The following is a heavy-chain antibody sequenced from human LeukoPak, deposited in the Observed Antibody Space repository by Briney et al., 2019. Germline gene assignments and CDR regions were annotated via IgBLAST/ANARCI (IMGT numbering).Heavy chain of an antibody. V-gene: IGHV1-2*02. CDR1: GGTFSSYA. CDR2: MNPNSGAT. J-gene: IGHJ4*02. D-gene: IGHD3-22*01. CDR3: AKYYYDISGRFDY. Sequence: GASVKVSCKASGGTFSSYAISWVRQAPGQGLEWMGWMNPNSGATHYAQKFQGRVTMTRDTSISTAYMELSRLSYDDTAVYYCAKYYYDISGRFDYWGQGTLVTVSS.